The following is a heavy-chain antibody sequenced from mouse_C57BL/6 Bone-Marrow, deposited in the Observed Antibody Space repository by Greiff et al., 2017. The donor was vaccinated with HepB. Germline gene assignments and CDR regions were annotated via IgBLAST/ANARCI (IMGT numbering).Heavy chain of an antibody. CDR1: GYAFTNYL. D-gene: IGHD2-4*01. V-gene: IGHV1-54*01. J-gene: IGHJ1*03. Sequence: VQLVESGAELVRPGTSVKVSCKASGYAFTNYLIEWVKQRPGQGLEWIGVINPGSGGTNYNEKFKGKATLTADKSSSTAYMQLSSLTSEDSAVYFCARNRDYDRYFDVWGTGTTVTVSS. CDR2: INPGSGGT. CDR3: ARNRDYDRYFDV.